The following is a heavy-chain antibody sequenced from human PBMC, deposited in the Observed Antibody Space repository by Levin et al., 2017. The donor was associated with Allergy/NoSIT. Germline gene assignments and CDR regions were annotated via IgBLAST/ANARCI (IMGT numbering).Heavy chain of an antibody. CDR1: GFTFSSYA. V-gene: IGHV3-30-3*01. J-gene: IGHJ4*02. D-gene: IGHD3-9*01. Sequence: GGSLRLSCAASGFTFSSYAMHWVRQAPGKGLEWVAVISYDGSNKYYADSVKGRFTISRDNSKNTLYLQMNSLRAEDTAVYYCARARRLYYDISMLHWGQGTLVTVSS. CDR3: ARARRLYYDISMLH. CDR2: ISYDGSNK.